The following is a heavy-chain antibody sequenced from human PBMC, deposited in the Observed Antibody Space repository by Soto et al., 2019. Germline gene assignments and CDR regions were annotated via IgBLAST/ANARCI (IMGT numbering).Heavy chain of an antibody. CDR3: ARGYSGSYYYYGMDV. J-gene: IGHJ6*02. V-gene: IGHV1-69*13. CDR1: GYTFTSYA. D-gene: IGHD1-26*01. CDR2: IIPIFGTA. Sequence: SVKVSCKASGYTFTSYAISWVRQAPGQGLEWMGGIIPIFGTANYAQKFQGRVTITADESTSTAYMELSSLRSEDTAVYYCARGYSGSYYYYGMDVWGQGTTVTVSS.